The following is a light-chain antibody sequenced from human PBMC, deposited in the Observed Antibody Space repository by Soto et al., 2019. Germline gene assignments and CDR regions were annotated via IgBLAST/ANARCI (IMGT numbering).Light chain of an antibody. V-gene: IGLV2-18*02. CDR1: SNDFGFYNR. Sequence: QSALTQPPSVSGSPGQSVTISCTGTSNDFGFYNRVSWYQQPPGTAPKLIIYEVTNRPSGVPDRFSGSKSGNTASLTISGLQTEDEADYYCSSFTSSSTWVFGGGTKLTVL. J-gene: IGLJ3*02. CDR2: EVT. CDR3: SSFTSSSTWV.